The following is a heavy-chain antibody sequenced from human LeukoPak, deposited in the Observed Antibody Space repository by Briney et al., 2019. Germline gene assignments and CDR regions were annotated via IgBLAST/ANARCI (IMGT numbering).Heavy chain of an antibody. CDR3: ARENTIFPIDY. D-gene: IGHD3-3*01. V-gene: IGHV1-2*06. J-gene: IGHJ4*02. CDR2: INPNSGGT. CDR1: GYTFTGYY. Sequence: GASVKVSCKASGYTFTGYYMHWVRQAPGQGLEWMGRINPNSGGTNYAQKFQGRVTMTRDTSISTAYMELSRLRSDNTAVYYCARENTIFPIDYWGQGTLVTVSS.